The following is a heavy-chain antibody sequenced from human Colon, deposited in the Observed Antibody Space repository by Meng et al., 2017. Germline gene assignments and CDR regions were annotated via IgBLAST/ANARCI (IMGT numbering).Heavy chain of an antibody. CDR1: GGSISSYY. CDR2: IYQSGST. Sequence: GSLRLSCTVSGGSISSYYWSWIRQSPGKGLEWIGSIYQSGSTYYNPSLKSRVTMSADTSKNQFSLKLTSVTAADTAVYYCAGGAVVTLIFYYAMDVWGQGTTVTVSS. D-gene: IGHD2-21*02. V-gene: IGHV4-59*04. J-gene: IGHJ6*02. CDR3: AGGAVVTLIFYYAMDV.